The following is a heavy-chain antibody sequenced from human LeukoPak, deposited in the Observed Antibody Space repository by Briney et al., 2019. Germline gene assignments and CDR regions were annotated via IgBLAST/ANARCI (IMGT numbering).Heavy chain of an antibody. CDR3: AREVVGVATYDYYGTDV. CDR1: GFTFSSYG. D-gene: IGHD3-3*01. V-gene: IGHV3-33*01. CDR2: IWYDGSNK. J-gene: IGHJ6*02. Sequence: PGGSLRLSCAASGFTFSSYGMHWVRQAPGKGLEWVAVIWYDGSNKYYADSVKGRFTVSRDNSKNTLYLQMNSLRAEDTAVYYCAREVVGVATYDYYGTDVWGQGTTVTVSS.